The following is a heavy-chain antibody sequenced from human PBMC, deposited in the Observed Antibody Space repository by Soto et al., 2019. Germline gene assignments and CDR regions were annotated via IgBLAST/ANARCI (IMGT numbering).Heavy chain of an antibody. Sequence: QVQLLQSGAELRQPGSSVTISCTPSGGTFVSSAFAWVRQAPGGRIEWMGGIIPILGTTKYAVKFVGRLTIRADLSSRTAFLELSSLTVDDTAVYFCAKKNPHGDSNKAWLDPWGQGTLVTVST. CDR3: AKKNPHGDSNKAWLDP. J-gene: IGHJ5*02. D-gene: IGHD2-8*01. V-gene: IGHV1-69*01. CDR2: IIPILGTT. CDR1: GGTFVSSA.